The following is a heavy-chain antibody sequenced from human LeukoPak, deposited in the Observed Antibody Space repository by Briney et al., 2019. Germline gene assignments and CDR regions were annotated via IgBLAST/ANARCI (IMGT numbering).Heavy chain of an antibody. CDR1: GYSFTNYV. Sequence: ASVKVSCKASGYSFTNYVIISWVRQAPGQGLGWMGWISAYNGNTEYVQNLQGRVTMTTDTPTSTAYMELRSLRSDDTAVYYCARGMGYNYYYMDVWGKGTTVTVSS. CDR2: ISAYNGNT. CDR3: ARGMGYNYYYMDV. J-gene: IGHJ6*03. D-gene: IGHD2-8*01. V-gene: IGHV1-18*01.